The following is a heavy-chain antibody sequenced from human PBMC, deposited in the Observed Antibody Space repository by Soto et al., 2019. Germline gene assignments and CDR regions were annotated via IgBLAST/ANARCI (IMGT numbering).Heavy chain of an antibody. D-gene: IGHD3-10*01. CDR2: ISSSSSHI. Sequence: EVHLVESGGGLVKPGGSLRLSCVASGFSFSRYSMNWVRQAPGKGPEWVSFISSSSSHIDYADSVKGRVTISRDNAQNSLYLQMNSLRVEDTAVYYCAGHAPGGSGSYYTDYWGQGTLVTVAS. CDR1: GFSFSRYS. J-gene: IGHJ4*02. V-gene: IGHV3-21*01. CDR3: AGHAPGGSGSYYTDY.